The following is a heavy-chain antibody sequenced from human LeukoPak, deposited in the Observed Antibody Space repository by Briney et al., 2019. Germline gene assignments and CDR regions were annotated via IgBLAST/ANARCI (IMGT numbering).Heavy chain of an antibody. J-gene: IGHJ4*02. CDR3: AKVLGDPSDY. Sequence: GGSLRLSCAVSGFTFSDYGIRWVRQAPGKGLEWVAVISYNGNYKYYADSVKGRFTISRDNSKNTLYLQMNSLRAEDTAVYYCAKVLGDPSDYWGQGTLVTVSS. D-gene: IGHD2-21*02. V-gene: IGHV3-30*18. CDR2: ISYNGNYK. CDR1: GFTFSDYG.